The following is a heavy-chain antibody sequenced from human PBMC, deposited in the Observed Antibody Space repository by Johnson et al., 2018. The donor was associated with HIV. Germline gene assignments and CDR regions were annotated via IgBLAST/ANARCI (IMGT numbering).Heavy chain of an antibody. CDR2: ISGSGGST. J-gene: IGHJ3*02. CDR3: AKDLRGYSYGLGAFDI. V-gene: IGHV3-23*04. D-gene: IGHD5-18*01. Sequence: VQLVESGGGVVQPGRSLRLSCAASGFAVSGNYMSWVRQAPGKGLEWVSGISGSGGSTSYADSVKGRFTISRDNSKNTLYLQMNSLRAEDTAWYYCAKDLRGYSYGLGAFDIWGQGTMVTVSS. CDR1: GFAVSGNY.